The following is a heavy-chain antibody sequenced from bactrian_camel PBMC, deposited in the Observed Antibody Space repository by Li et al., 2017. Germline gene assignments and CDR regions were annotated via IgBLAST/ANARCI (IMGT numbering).Heavy chain of an antibody. CDR3: AIGPTALRHHNLGVRSLPCQPTFDY. V-gene: IGHV3S40*01. CDR1: GFTFSTYD. J-gene: IGHJ6*01. D-gene: IGHD1*01. Sequence: DVQLVESGGGLVQPGGSQRLSCAASGFTFSTYDMSWVRQAPGKGLEWVSSITSGGGSTYYADSVNGRFTISQDSAKKTVYLHMNSLRPEDTAMYYCAIGPTALRHHNLGVRSLPCQPTFDYRGQGTQVTVS. CDR2: ITSGGGST.